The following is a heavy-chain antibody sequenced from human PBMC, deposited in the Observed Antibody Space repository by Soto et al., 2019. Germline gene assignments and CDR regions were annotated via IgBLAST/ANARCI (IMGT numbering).Heavy chain of an antibody. J-gene: IGHJ6*02. Sequence: GASVKVSCKASGGTFSSYAISWVRQAPGQGLEWMGGIIPIFGTANYAQKFQGRVTITADKSTSTAYMELSSLRSEDTAVYYCARDTVSYYGMDVWGQGTTVTVSS. CDR1: GGTFSSYA. V-gene: IGHV1-69*06. CDR2: IIPIFGTA. CDR3: ARDTVSYYGMDV.